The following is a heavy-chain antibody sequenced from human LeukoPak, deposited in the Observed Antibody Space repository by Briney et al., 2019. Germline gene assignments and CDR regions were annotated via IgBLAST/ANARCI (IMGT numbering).Heavy chain of an antibody. CDR2: ISAYNGNT. CDR1: GYTFTSYG. D-gene: IGHD3-10*01. Sequence: ASVKVSCKASGYTFTSYGISWVRQAPGQGLEWMGWISAYNGNTNYAQKLQGRVTMTTDTSTSTAYMELRSLRSDDTAVYYCARVLLLWFRELVRAFDIWGQGTMVTVSS. V-gene: IGHV1-18*01. CDR3: ARVLLLWFRELVRAFDI. J-gene: IGHJ3*02.